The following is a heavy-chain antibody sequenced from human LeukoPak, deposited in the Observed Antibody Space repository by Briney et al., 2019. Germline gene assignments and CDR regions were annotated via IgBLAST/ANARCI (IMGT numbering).Heavy chain of an antibody. CDR3: TTVTAGYDYVWGSYRYIYFDY. CDR2: IKSKTDGGTT. J-gene: IGHJ4*02. D-gene: IGHD3-16*02. V-gene: IGHV3-15*01. CDR1: GFTFSSAW. Sequence: PGGSLRLSCAASGFTFSSAWMSWVRQAPGKGLEWVGRIKSKTDGGTTDYAAPVKGRFTISRDDSKNTLYLQMNSLKTEDTAVYYCTTVTAGYDYVWGSYRYIYFDYWGQGTLVTVSS.